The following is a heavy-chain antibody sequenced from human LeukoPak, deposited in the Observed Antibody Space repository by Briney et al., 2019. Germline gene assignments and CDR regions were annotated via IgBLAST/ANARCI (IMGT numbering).Heavy chain of an antibody. CDR1: GFTFTRHG. CDR2: ISYDGSNK. Sequence: GRSLRLSCSASGFTFTRHGMHWVRQAPGKGLEWVAVISYDGSNKYYADSVKGRFTISRDNSKNTLYLQMNSLRAEDTAVYYCARDGGYSGLDYWGQGTLVTVSS. D-gene: IGHD5-12*01. V-gene: IGHV3-30*19. J-gene: IGHJ4*02. CDR3: ARDGGYSGLDY.